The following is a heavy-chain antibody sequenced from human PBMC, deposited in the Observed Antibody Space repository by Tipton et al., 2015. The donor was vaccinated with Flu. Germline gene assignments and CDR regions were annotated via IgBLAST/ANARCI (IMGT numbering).Heavy chain of an antibody. J-gene: IGHJ6*02. CDR3: ARDNPPSITVLGEITDYFGMDV. V-gene: IGHV3-11*01. CDR2: ISSSGSTI. D-gene: IGHD3-3*01. CDR1: GFTFSDDY. Sequence: SLRLSCAASGFTFSDDYMSWIRQAPGKGLEWVSHISSSGSTINYADSVKGRFTISRDNAKNSLYLQMNSLRAEDTAVYYCARDNPPSITVLGEITDYFGMDVWGQGTTVTVSS.